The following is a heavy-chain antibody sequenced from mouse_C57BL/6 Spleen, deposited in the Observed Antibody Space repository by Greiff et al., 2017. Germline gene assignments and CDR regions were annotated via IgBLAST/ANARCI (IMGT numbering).Heavy chain of an antibody. V-gene: IGHV3-1*01. CDR1: GYSITSGYD. Sequence: VQLKESGPGMVNPSQSLSLTCTVTGYSITSGYDWHWIRPFPGNKLEWMGYISYSGSTNYNPSLKSRIAITHDTSKNHFFLKLNSVTTEDTATYYCARDQGDFDVWGTGTTVTVSS. CDR3: ARDQGDFDV. CDR2: ISYSGST. J-gene: IGHJ1*03.